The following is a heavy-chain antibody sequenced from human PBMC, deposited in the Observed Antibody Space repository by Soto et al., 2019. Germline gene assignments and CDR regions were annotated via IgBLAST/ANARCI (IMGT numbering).Heavy chain of an antibody. CDR3: ARDSSGLVEVPAALVMDV. J-gene: IGHJ6*02. Sequence: GGSLRLSCAASGFTFSSYAMHWVRQAPGKGLEWVAVISYDGSNKYYADSVKGRFTISRDNSKNTLYLQMNSLRAEDTAVYYCARDSSGLVEVPAALVMDVWGQGTTVTVSS. D-gene: IGHD2-2*01. CDR2: ISYDGSNK. CDR1: GFTFSSYA. V-gene: IGHV3-30-3*01.